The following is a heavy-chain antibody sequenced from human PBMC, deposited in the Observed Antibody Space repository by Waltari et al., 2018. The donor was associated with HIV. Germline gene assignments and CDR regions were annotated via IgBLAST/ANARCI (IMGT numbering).Heavy chain of an antibody. CDR1: GFRFSHYS. D-gene: IGHD5-12*01. CDR2: VRDIDST. CDR3: AKDDRASRGLDD. J-gene: IGHJ4*02. Sequence: EVQLLESGGGLVQPGGSLRLSCAASGFRFSHYSMSWVRQAPGRGWEWCAVVRDIDSTYYGDSVKGRFIISRDYSKDSLYLQMNSLRFEDTAVYYCAKDDRASRGLDDWGQGTLVTVSS. V-gene: IGHV3-23*01.